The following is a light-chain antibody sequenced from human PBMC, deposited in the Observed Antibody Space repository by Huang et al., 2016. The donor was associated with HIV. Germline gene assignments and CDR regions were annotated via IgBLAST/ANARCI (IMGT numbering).Light chain of an antibody. CDR3: QHYNNWPWWT. V-gene: IGKV3-15*01. Sequence: EVVMTQSPAIMSVSPGERATLACRASQSVTSNLAWYQQKPGQAPRLLIYSASTRATGSPDRFSGSGSGTAFTLTINSLQSEDFAVYYCQHYNNWPWWTFGQGTKVEIK. CDR2: SAS. CDR1: QSVTSN. J-gene: IGKJ1*01.